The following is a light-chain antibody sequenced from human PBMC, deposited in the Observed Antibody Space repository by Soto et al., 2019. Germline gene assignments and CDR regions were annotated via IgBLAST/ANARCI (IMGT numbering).Light chain of an antibody. CDR3: QVWDTTTNHPV. V-gene: IGLV3-21*04. CDR1: NIGSDS. CDR2: YDS. J-gene: IGLJ1*01. Sequence: SYELIQPPSVSVAPGKTARITCGGNNIGSDSVNWYLQKPGQAPVLVIYYDSDRPAGIPERLSASKSVNTATLTITGVDAGDEADYYCQVWDTTTNHPVFGTGTKLTVL.